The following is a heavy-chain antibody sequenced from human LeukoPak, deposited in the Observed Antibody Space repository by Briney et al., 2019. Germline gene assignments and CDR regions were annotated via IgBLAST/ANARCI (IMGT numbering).Heavy chain of an antibody. D-gene: IGHD3-22*01. J-gene: IGHJ4*02. CDR1: GVTFSSYG. CDR3: ARDSDAYYYDSSGYYPDY. CDR2: IWYDGSNK. V-gene: IGHV3-33*01. Sequence: PGGSLRLSCAASGVTFSSYGIHWGRRAPGKGLGWGAVIWYDGSNKYYAASVKGRFTISRDNSKNTLYLQMNSLRAEDTAVYYCARDSDAYYYDSSGYYPDYWGQGTLVTVSS.